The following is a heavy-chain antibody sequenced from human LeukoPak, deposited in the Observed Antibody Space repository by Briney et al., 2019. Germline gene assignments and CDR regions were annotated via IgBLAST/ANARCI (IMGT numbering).Heavy chain of an antibody. Sequence: SQTLSLTCAISGDSVSSNSAAWNWIRQSPSRGLEWLGRTSYRSKWYRDYAVYVKSRITVNPDTSKNQFSLQLNSVTPEDTAVYYCAREFTVVGGVVNAFDIWGQGTMVTVSS. V-gene: IGHV6-1*01. CDR3: AREFTVVGGVVNAFDI. D-gene: IGHD3-10*01. CDR1: GDSVSSNSAA. CDR2: TSYRSKWYR. J-gene: IGHJ3*02.